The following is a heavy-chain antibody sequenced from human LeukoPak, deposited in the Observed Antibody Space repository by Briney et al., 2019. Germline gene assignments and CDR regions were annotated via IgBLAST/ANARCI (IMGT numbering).Heavy chain of an antibody. Sequence: ASVKVSCKASGYTFTSYAMHWVRQAPGQRLEWMGWINAGNGNTKYSQKFQGRVTITRDTSASTAYMELSSLRSEDTAVYYCARDYTTPHYYGSGSYYTWFDPWGQGTLVTVSS. D-gene: IGHD3-10*01. J-gene: IGHJ5*02. V-gene: IGHV1-3*01. CDR1: GYTFTSYA. CDR3: ARDYTTPHYYGSGSYYTWFDP. CDR2: INAGNGNT.